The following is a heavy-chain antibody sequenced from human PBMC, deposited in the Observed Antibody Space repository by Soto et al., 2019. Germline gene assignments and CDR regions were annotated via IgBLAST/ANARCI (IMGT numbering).Heavy chain of an antibody. J-gene: IGHJ4*02. D-gene: IGHD1-20*01. CDR3: AKDNNWKPLSWFDY. CDR2: ISGSGGSA. Sequence: GGSLRLSCAASGFTFSSYAMSWVRQAPGKGLEWVSAISGSGGSAYYADYVKGRFTISRDNSKNTLYLQMNSLRAEDTAVYYCAKDNNWKPLSWFDYWGQGTLVTSPQ. V-gene: IGHV3-23*01. CDR1: GFTFSSYA.